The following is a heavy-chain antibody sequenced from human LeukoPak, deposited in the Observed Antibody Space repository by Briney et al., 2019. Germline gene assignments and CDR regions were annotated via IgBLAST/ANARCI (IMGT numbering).Heavy chain of an antibody. CDR1: GGTFSSYA. Sequence: SVKVSCKASGGTFSSYAISWVRQAPGQGLEWMGRIIPILGIANYAQKFQGRVTITADKSTSTAYMELSSLRSDDTAVYFCARNIVGATSGLLDYWGQGTLVTVSS. V-gene: IGHV1-69*04. J-gene: IGHJ4*02. D-gene: IGHD1-26*01. CDR3: ARNIVGATSGLLDY. CDR2: IIPILGIA.